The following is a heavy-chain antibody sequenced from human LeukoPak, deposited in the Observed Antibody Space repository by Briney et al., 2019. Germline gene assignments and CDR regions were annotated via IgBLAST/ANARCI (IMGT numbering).Heavy chain of an antibody. CDR2: ISSSSTYI. Sequence: PGGSLRLSCAASGFTFSSYSINWVRQAPGKGLEWVSSISSSSTYIYYADSVKGRFTISRDNAKNSLYLQMNSLRAEDTAVYYRARGGQQLVPDYWGQGTLVTVSS. CDR3: ARGGQQLVPDY. D-gene: IGHD6-13*01. J-gene: IGHJ4*02. CDR1: GFTFSSYS. V-gene: IGHV3-21*01.